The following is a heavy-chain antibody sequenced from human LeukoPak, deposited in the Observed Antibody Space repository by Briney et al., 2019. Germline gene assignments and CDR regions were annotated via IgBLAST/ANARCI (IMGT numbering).Heavy chain of an antibody. J-gene: IGHJ4*02. D-gene: IGHD3-9*01. CDR3: ARWDDILTGYFDY. CDR2: IYYSGST. CDR1: GGSISSSYYY. V-gene: IGHV4-39*01. Sequence: SETLSLTCTVSGGSISSSYYYWGWIRQPPGKGLEWIGTIYYSGSTYYNPSLKSRVTISVDTSKNQFSLKLSSVTAADTAVYYCARWDDILTGYFDYWGQGTLVTVSS.